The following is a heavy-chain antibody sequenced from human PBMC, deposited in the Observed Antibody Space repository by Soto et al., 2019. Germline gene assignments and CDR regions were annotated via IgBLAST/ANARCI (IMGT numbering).Heavy chain of an antibody. CDR2: ISGSGGST. CDR1: GFTFSSYA. Sequence: PGGSLRLSCAASGFTFSSYAMSWVRQAPGKGLEWVSAISGSGGSTYYADSVKGRFTISRDNSKNTLYLQMNSLRAEDTAVYYCAKKEDSITMIVVVRPGGMDVWGQGTTVTVSS. V-gene: IGHV3-23*01. D-gene: IGHD3-22*01. CDR3: AKKEDSITMIVVVRPGGMDV. J-gene: IGHJ6*02.